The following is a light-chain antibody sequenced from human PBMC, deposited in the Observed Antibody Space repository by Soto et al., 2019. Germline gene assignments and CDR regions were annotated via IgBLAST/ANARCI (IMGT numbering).Light chain of an antibody. J-gene: IGLJ1*01. CDR3: SSYISSSTPYV. CDR2: GVS. CDR1: SSDIGGYNF. Sequence: QSVLTQPASVSESPGQSITISCTGTSSDIGGYNFVSWYQHHPGKAPKLIVFGVSDRPSGVSDRFSGSKSGNTASLTISGLQAEDEADYYCSSYISSSTPYVFGTGTKVTVL. V-gene: IGLV2-14*03.